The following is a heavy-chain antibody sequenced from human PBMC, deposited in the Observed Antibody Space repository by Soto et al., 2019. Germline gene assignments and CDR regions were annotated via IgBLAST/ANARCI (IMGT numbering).Heavy chain of an antibody. CDR1: GFTFSSYS. D-gene: IGHD6-13*01. V-gene: IGHV3-21*01. Sequence: EVQLVETGGGLVKPGGSLRLSCAASGFTFSSYSMNWVRQAPGKGLEWVSSISGSSSYIYYADSVKGRVTILRDNAKNSLYLQMNSLRAEDTAVYYCARRMRVASAGTGSVSWFEPWGQGNLVTVSS. CDR3: ARRMRVASAGTGSVSWFEP. CDR2: ISGSSSYI. J-gene: IGHJ5*02.